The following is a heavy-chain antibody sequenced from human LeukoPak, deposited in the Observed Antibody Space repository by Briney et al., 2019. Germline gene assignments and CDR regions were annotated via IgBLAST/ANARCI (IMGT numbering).Heavy chain of an antibody. Sequence: PGGSLRLSCAASGFTFSSYGMHWVRQAPGKGLEWVAVIWYDGSNKYYADSVKGRFTISRDNSKNTLYLQMNSLRAEDTAVYYCARDYDFWSGTRCYYYGMDVWGQGTTVTVSS. D-gene: IGHD3-3*01. V-gene: IGHV3-33*01. CDR2: IWYDGSNK. CDR1: GFTFSSYG. J-gene: IGHJ6*02. CDR3: ARDYDFWSGTRCYYYGMDV.